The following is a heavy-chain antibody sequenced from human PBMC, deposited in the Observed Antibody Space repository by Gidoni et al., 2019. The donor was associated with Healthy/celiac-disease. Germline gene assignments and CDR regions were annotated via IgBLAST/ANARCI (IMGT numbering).Heavy chain of an antibody. CDR1: GRTFRSYA. CDR2: IIPNLGIA. D-gene: IGHD3-22*01. Sequence: QVQLVQSGAEVKKPGSSVKVSSQASGRTFRSYAICWVRQAPGQGLEWMGRIIPNLGIANYAQEFQGRVTITADKSTSTAYMELSSLRSEDTAVYYCARATPYYYDSSGYYYDAFDIWGQGTMVTVSS. J-gene: IGHJ3*02. V-gene: IGHV1-69*04. CDR3: ARATPYYYDSSGYYYDAFDI.